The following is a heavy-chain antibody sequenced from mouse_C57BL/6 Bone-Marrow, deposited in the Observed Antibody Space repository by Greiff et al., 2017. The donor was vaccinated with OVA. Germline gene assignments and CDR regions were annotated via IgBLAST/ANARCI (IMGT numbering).Heavy chain of an antibody. Sequence: EVNVVESGAELVKPGASVKLSCTASGFNIKDYYMHWVKQRTEQGLEWIGRIDPEDGETKYAPKFQGKATITADTSSNTAYLQLSSLTSEDTAVYYCAPYYGNYPWYFDYWGQGTTLTVSS. CDR2: IDPEDGET. D-gene: IGHD2-10*01. CDR3: APYYGNYPWYFDY. CDR1: GFNIKDYY. J-gene: IGHJ2*01. V-gene: IGHV14-2*01.